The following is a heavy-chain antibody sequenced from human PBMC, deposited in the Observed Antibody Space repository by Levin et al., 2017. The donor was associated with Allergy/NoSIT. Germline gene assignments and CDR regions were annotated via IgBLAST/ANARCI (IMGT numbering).Heavy chain of an antibody. V-gene: IGHV3-48*03. J-gene: IGHJ4*02. CDR1: GFTFSSYE. Sequence: GGSLRLSCAASGFTFSSYEMNWVRQAPGKGLEWVSYISSSGSTIYYADSVKGRFTISRDNAKNSLYLQMNSLRAEDTAVYYCASFELVQGYFDYWGQGTLVTVSS. CDR2: ISSSGSTI. CDR3: ASFELVQGYFDY. D-gene: IGHD6-13*01.